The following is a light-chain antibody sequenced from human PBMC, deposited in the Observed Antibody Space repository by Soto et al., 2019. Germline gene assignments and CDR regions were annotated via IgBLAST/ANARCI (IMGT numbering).Light chain of an antibody. J-gene: IGKJ1*01. Sequence: EIVLTQSPGTLSLSPGETATLSCRASQSVSSNYLAWYQQKPGQAPRLLIHGASSRATGIPDRFSGSGSGTDFTLTISGLEPEDIAVYYCQQYGGTPRTFGQGTKVEIK. V-gene: IGKV3-20*01. CDR1: QSVSSNY. CDR3: QQYGGTPRT. CDR2: GAS.